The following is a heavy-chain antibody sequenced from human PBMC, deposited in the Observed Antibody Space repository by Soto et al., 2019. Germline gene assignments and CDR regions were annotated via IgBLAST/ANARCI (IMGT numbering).Heavy chain of an antibody. Sequence: GGSLRLSCAASGFTFSSYAMSWVRQAPGKGLEWVSGISDSGGSTYYADSVKGRFTISRDNAKNSLYLQMNSLRAEDTAVYYCARGPSRDGYNADAFDIWGQGTMVTVSS. CDR2: ISDSGGST. CDR3: ARGPSRDGYNADAFDI. V-gene: IGHV3-23*01. CDR1: GFTFSSYA. D-gene: IGHD5-12*01. J-gene: IGHJ3*02.